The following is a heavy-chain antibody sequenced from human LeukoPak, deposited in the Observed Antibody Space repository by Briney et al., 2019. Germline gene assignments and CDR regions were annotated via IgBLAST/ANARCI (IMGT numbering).Heavy chain of an antibody. J-gene: IGHJ4*02. CDR3: AKEQSSSGFFDY. D-gene: IGHD6-6*01. V-gene: IGHV3-23*01. CDR1: GFTFSSYA. Sequence: PGGSLRLSCAASGFTFSSYAMSWVRQAPGKGLEWVSAISGRGDRTYYADSVEGRFTISRDNSKNTLYLQMNSLRAEDTAVYYCAKEQSSSGFFDYWGQGTLVTVSS. CDR2: ISGRGDRT.